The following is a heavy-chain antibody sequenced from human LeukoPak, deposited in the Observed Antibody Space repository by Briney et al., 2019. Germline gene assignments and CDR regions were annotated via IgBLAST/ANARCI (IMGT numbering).Heavy chain of an antibody. D-gene: IGHD1-26*01. J-gene: IGHJ4*02. CDR3: ARGGRRPYY. CDR1: GYSISSGYY. CDR2: IYHSGST. Sequence: PLETLSLTCTVSGYSISSGYYWGWIRQPPGKGLEWIGSIYHSGSTYYNPSLKSRVTISVDTSKNQFSLKLSSVTAADTAVYYCARGGRRPYYWGQGTLVTVSS. V-gene: IGHV4-38-2*02.